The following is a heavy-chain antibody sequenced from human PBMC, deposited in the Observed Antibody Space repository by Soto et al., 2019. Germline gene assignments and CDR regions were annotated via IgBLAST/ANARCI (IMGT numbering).Heavy chain of an antibody. CDR3: ATVAVAGTSYYFDY. CDR2: FDPEDGET. Sequence: ASVKVSCKVSVYTLTELSMHWVRQAPGKGLEWMGGFDPEDGETIYAQKFQGRVTMTEDTSTDTAYMELSSLRSEDTAVYYCATVAVAGTSYYFDYWGQGTLVTVSS. CDR1: VYTLTELS. V-gene: IGHV1-24*01. J-gene: IGHJ4*02. D-gene: IGHD6-19*01.